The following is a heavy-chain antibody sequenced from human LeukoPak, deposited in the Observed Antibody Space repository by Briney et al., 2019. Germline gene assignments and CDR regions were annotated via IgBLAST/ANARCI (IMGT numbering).Heavy chain of an antibody. CDR3: ARDYTAASGYNHFGY. V-gene: IGHV3-48*03. CDR1: GFTFSSYE. Sequence: GGSLRLSCAASGFTFSSYEMNRDRQAPGQGREWGLYISSSGSTIYYADSVKGRFTISRDNAKNSLYLQMNSLRAEDTAVYYCARDYTAASGYNHFGYWGQGTLVTVSS. J-gene: IGHJ4*02. CDR2: ISSSGSTI. D-gene: IGHD3-22*01.